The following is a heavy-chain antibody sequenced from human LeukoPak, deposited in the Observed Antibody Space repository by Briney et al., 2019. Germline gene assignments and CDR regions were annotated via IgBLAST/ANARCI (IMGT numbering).Heavy chain of an antibody. CDR2: ISYDGSNK. CDR1: GFMFSRYG. Sequence: GRSLRLSCAASGFMFSRYGMHWVRQAPGKGLEWVAVISYDGSNKNYADSVKGRFTISRDSSKNTLYLQMNSLRAEDTAVYHCAKDRDMWQWLVPFDPWGQGTLVTVSS. V-gene: IGHV3-30*18. D-gene: IGHD6-19*01. J-gene: IGHJ5*02. CDR3: AKDRDMWQWLVPFDP.